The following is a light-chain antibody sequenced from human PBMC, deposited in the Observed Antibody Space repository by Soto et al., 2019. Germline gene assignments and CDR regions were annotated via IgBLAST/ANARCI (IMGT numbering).Light chain of an antibody. CDR2: EVS. CDR3: SSYTSSSTLI. V-gene: IGLV2-14*01. J-gene: IGLJ1*01. CDR1: SSDVGGYNY. Sequence: QSVLTQPGSVCGAPGQSMTLACTGSSSDVGGYNYVSWYQQHPGKAPKLMIYEVSNRPSGVSNRFSGSKSGNTASLTISGLQAEDEADYYCSSYTSSSTLIFGTGTKVTVL.